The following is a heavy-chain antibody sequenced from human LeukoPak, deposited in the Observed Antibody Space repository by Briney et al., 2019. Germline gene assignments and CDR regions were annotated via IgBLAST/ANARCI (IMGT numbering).Heavy chain of an antibody. CDR2: IYAGGSDT. D-gene: IGHD3-10*01. CDR1: GYSFTSYW. J-gene: IGHJ6*02. Sequence: GESLKISCTGSGYSFTSYWIAWVRQMPGKGLEWMGIIYAGGSDTRYSLSFQGQVTISVDKSINTAYLQWRSLKASDTAMYYCGRSGHYGTDVWGQGTTVTVSS. CDR3: GRSGHYGTDV. V-gene: IGHV5-51*01.